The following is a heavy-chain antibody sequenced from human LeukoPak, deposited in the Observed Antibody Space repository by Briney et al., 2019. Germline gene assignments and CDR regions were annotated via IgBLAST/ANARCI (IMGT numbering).Heavy chain of an antibody. CDR1: GFTVSSNY. J-gene: IGHJ4*02. CDR2: IYSGGST. D-gene: IGHD6-19*01. Sequence: GGSLRLSCAASGFTVSSNYMSWVRQAPGRGLEWVSVIYSGGSTYYADSVKGRFTISRDNSKNTLYLQMNSLRAEDTAVYYCARESVLLGIAVPDFWGQGTLVTVST. CDR3: ARESVLLGIAVPDF. V-gene: IGHV3-53*01.